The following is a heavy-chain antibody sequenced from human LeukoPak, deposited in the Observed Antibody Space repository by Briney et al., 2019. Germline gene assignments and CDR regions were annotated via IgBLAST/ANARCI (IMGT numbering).Heavy chain of an antibody. V-gene: IGHV3-43D*03. CDR1: GFSFSEYA. CDR3: AKTSRLESGVVTWPTPDY. D-gene: IGHD1-1*01. J-gene: IGHJ4*02. Sequence: PGGSLRLSCAASGFSFSEYAMHWVRQVLGKGLEWLSFTSWDSTSTYYAESVKDRFTISRDNSKNSLYLQMNSLRVEDTALYYCAKTSRLESGVVTWPTPDYWGRGTLVSVSS. CDR2: TSWDSTST.